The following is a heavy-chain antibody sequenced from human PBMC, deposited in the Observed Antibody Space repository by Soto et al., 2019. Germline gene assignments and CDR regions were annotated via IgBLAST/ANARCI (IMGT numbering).Heavy chain of an antibody. CDR2: IDPSDSYT. J-gene: IGHJ6*02. CDR1: GYSFTSYW. V-gene: IGHV5-10-1*01. CDR3: ARRVVVAATPSLYYYYRMDV. D-gene: IGHD2-15*01. Sequence: GESLKISCKGSGYSFTSYWISWVRQLPGKGLEWMGRIDPSDSYTNYSPSFQGHVTISADKSISTAYLQWSSLKASDTAMYYCARRVVVAATPSLYYYYRMDVWGQGTTVTVSS.